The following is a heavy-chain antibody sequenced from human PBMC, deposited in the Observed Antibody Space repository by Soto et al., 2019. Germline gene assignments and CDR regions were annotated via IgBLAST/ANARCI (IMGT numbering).Heavy chain of an antibody. D-gene: IGHD6-13*01. J-gene: IGHJ5*02. CDR2: INHSGST. CDR1: GGSFSGYY. V-gene: IGHV4-34*01. CDR3: AGEPGAAAGTDWFDP. Sequence: SETLSLTCAVYGGSFSGYYWSWIRQPPGKGLEWIGEINHSGSTNYNPSLKSRVTISVDTSKNQFSLKLSSVTAADTAGYYCAGEPGAAAGTDWFDPWGQGTLVTVSS.